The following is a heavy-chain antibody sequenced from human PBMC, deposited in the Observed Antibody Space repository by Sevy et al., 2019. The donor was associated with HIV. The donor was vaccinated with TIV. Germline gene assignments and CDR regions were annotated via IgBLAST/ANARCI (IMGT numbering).Heavy chain of an antibody. CDR1: GFTFSDYY. J-gene: IGHJ5*02. CDR3: AREQLVDNWFDP. Sequence: GGSLRLSCAASGFTFSDYYMSCIRQAPGKGLEWVSYISSSSSYTNYADSVKGRFTISRDNAKNSLYLQMNSLRAEDTAVYYCAREQLVDNWFDPWGQRTLVTVSS. CDR2: ISSSSSYT. V-gene: IGHV3-11*06. D-gene: IGHD6-6*01.